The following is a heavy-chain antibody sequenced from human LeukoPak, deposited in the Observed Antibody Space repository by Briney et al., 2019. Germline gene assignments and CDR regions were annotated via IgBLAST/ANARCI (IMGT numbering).Heavy chain of an antibody. V-gene: IGHV3-48*03. Sequence: GGSLRLSCAASGFTFSSYEVNWVRQAPGKGLEWVSYISSSGSTIYYADSVKGRFTISRDNAKNSLYLQMNSLRAEDTAVYYCAERGITMIGGVWGKGTTVTISS. CDR1: GFTFSSYE. CDR2: ISSSGSTI. CDR3: AERGITMIGGV. J-gene: IGHJ6*04. D-gene: IGHD3-10*02.